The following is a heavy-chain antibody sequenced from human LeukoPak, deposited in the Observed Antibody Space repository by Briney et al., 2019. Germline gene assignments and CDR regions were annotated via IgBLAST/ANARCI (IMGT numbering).Heavy chain of an antibody. J-gene: IGHJ4*02. V-gene: IGHV3-30*03. Sequence: PGGSLRLSCAASGFTFSNYGMHWVRQAPGKGLEWVAVISYDGSNKYYADSVKGRFTISRDNSKNTLYLQMNSLRAEDTAVYYCARGGYYDSSAGAYWGQGTLVTVSS. CDR1: GFTFSNYG. D-gene: IGHD3-22*01. CDR2: ISYDGSNK. CDR3: ARGGYYDSSAGAY.